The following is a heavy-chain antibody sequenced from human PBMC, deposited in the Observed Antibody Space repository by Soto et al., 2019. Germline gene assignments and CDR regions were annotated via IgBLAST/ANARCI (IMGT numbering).Heavy chain of an antibody. V-gene: IGHV4-30-4*01. CDR1: GGSISSDDYY. CDR3: SREALEDDAFNI. Sequence: QVQLQESGPGRVKPSQTLSLTCTVSGGSISSDDYYWTWIRQPPGKGLEWIGYIYYTGNTFYNPSLKSRXXIXIXISNNQFSLKLTSVTAADTAVYYCSREALEDDAFNIWGQGTMVTVSS. D-gene: IGHD3-16*02. CDR2: IYYTGNT. J-gene: IGHJ3*02.